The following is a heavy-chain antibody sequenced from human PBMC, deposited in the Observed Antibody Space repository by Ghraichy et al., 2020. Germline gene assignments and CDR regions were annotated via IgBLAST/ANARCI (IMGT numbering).Heavy chain of an antibody. D-gene: IGHD2-15*01. CDR2: TYYTSEWYN. J-gene: IGHJ3*02. V-gene: IGHV6-1*01. CDR3: ARELKLQLADAFDI. Sequence: SQTLSLTCAISGDSVSNNIGAWSWIRQSPSRGLEWLGRTYYTSEWYNDYAVSVETRITINPDTSKNQFSLQLNSVTPEDTAVYYCARELKLQLADAFDIWGQETVVTVSS. CDR1: GDSVSNNIGA.